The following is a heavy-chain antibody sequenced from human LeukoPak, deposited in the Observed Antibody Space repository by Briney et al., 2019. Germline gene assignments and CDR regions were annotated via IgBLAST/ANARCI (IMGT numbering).Heavy chain of an antibody. CDR2: IIPIFGTA. D-gene: IGHD3-22*01. CDR3: ARDEPLTVLTFDY. Sequence: ASVKVSCKASGGTFSSYAISWVRQAPGQGLEWMGRIIPIFGTANYAQKFQGRVTITTDESTSTAYMELSSLRSEDTAVYYRARDEPLTVLTFDYWGQGTLVTVSS. J-gene: IGHJ4*02. CDR1: GGTFSSYA. V-gene: IGHV1-69*05.